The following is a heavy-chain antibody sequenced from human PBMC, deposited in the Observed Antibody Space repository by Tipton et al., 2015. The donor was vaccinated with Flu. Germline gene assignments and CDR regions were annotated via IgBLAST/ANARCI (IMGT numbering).Heavy chain of an antibody. J-gene: IGHJ4*02. CDR2: ISGSGTSA. V-gene: IGHV3-23*01. Sequence: SLRLSCAASGFSFSDYAMNWVRQAPGKGLEWVSAISGSGTSAYYADSVKGRFTVSRDNPKNTLDLQMTSLRAEDTAVYYCAKTPPRYSGLYWTLPLAYWGQGTLVTVSS. CDR1: GFSFSDYA. CDR3: AKTPPRYSGLYWTLPLAY. D-gene: IGHD1-26*01.